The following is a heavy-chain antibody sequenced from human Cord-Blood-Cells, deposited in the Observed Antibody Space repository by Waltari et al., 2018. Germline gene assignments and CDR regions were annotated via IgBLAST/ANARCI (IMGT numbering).Heavy chain of an antibody. CDR3: AKDIPLGTGDAFDI. CDR1: GFTFDDYA. J-gene: IGHJ3*02. V-gene: IGHV3-9*03. Sequence: EVQLVESGGGLVQPGRSLRLSCAASGFTFDDYAMHWVRQAPGKGLEWVSGISWNSGSIGYADSVKGRVTISRDNAKNSLYLQMNSLRAEDMALYYCAKDIPLGTGDAFDIWGQGTMVTVSS. D-gene: IGHD7-27*01. CDR2: ISWNSGSI.